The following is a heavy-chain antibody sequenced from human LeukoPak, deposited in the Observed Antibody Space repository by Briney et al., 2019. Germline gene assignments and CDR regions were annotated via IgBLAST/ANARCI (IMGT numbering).Heavy chain of an antibody. D-gene: IGHD2-2*01. CDR1: GSSVSSNY. Sequence: GGSLRLSCAASGSSVSSNYMSWVRQAPGKGLEWVSVIYSGDNTYYADSVKGRFTISRHHSENTLSLQMNSLRAEDTAVYYCARNRGDGYCSGTSCSHAFDIWGRGTMVTVSS. CDR3: ARNRGDGYCSGTSCSHAFDI. J-gene: IGHJ3*02. V-gene: IGHV3-53*04. CDR2: IYSGDNT.